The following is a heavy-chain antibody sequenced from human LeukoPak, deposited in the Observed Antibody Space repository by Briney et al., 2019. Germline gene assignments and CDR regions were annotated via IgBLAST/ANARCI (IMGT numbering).Heavy chain of an antibody. D-gene: IGHD3-9*01. V-gene: IGHV4-34*01. CDR1: GGSFSGYY. Sequence: SGTLSLTCAVYGGSFSGYYWSWIRQPPGKGLEWIGEINHSGSTNYNPSLKSRVTISVDTSKNQFSLKLSSVTAADTAVYYCARGPTLRYFDWLFFDYWGQGTLVTVSS. J-gene: IGHJ4*02. CDR3: ARGPTLRYFDWLFFDY. CDR2: INHSGST.